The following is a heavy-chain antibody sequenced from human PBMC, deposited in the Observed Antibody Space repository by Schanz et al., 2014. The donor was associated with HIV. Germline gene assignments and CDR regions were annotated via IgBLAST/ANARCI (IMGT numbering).Heavy chain of an antibody. CDR2: INPNSGGT. CDR3: ARDADLNELWPRDYYHYTMDV. CDR1: GYTFTGYY. D-gene: IGHD5-18*01. J-gene: IGHJ6*02. Sequence: QVLLVQSGPEVKKPGSSVKVSCKASGYTFTGYYMHWIRQAPGQGLEWMGWINPNSGGTNYAQKFQGRVTMTRDTSINTAYMELSRLRSDDTAVYYCARDADLNELWPRDYYHYTMDVWGHGTTVTVSS. V-gene: IGHV1-2*02.